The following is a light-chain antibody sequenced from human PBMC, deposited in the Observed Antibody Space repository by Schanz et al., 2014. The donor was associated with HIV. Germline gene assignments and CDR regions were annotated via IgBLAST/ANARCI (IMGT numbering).Light chain of an antibody. CDR2: LAS. J-gene: IGKJ4*01. CDR3: MQALQTPLT. CDR1: QNLLNSNGYKY. Sequence: VLTQSPLSLPVTPGEPASISCTSSQNLLNSNGYKYLDWYLQRPGKSPQLLIYLASTRAPGVPDRFRGSGSGTHFTLKISRVEAEDVGVYYCMQALQTPLTFGGGTKVEIK. V-gene: IGKV2-28*01.